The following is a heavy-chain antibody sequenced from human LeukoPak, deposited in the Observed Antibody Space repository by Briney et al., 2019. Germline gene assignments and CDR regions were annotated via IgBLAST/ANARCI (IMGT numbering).Heavy chain of an antibody. V-gene: IGHV1-46*01. CDR3: ATIHFDY. J-gene: IGHJ4*02. CDR2: INPSGGSL. CDR1: GYTFADNY. Sequence: ASVKVSCKASGYTFADNYIHWVRQAPGQGLEWMGLINPSGGSLNYAQKFQGRVTMTRDTSKNQFSLKLSSVTAADTAVYYCATIHFDYWGQGTLVTVSS.